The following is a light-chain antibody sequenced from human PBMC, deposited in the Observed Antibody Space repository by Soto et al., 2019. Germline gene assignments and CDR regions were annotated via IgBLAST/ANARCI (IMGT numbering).Light chain of an antibody. J-gene: IGKJ4*01. Sequence: EIVLTQSPGALSVAPGETVSLSCRASEAINNNFVAWYQQRPGQAPRLLMYGASIRVSGVPDRISGRRSGTGFILNIARVEPEDSAVYFCQQYHLSPLTFGGGTQV. CDR3: QQYHLSPLT. V-gene: IGKV3-20*01. CDR1: EAINNNF. CDR2: GAS.